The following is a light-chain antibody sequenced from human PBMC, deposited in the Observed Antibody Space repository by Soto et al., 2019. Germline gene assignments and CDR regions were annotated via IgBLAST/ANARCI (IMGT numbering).Light chain of an antibody. J-gene: IGKJ5*01. V-gene: IGKV3D-20*02. CDR3: QQRSNWPT. Sequence: EIVLTQSPGTLSLSPGERASLSCRASQSFNSIYLAWYRQKPGQAPRLLIYDASNRATGIPARFSGSGSGTDFTLTISSLEPEDFAVYYCQQRSNWPTFGQGTRLE. CDR2: DAS. CDR1: QSFNSIY.